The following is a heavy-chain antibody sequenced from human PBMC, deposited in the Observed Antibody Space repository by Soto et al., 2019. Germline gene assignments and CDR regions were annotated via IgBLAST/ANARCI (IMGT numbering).Heavy chain of an antibody. J-gene: IGHJ4*02. CDR3: ASSSWYYYDSSGPFDY. CDR1: GYSFTSYW. CDR2: IDPSDSYT. D-gene: IGHD3-22*01. Sequence: PGESLKISCKGSGYSFTSYWISWVRQMPGKGLEWMGRIDPSDSYTNYSPSFQGHVTISADKSISTAYLQWSSLKASDTAMYYCASSSWYYYDSSGPFDYWGQGTLVTVSS. V-gene: IGHV5-10-1*01.